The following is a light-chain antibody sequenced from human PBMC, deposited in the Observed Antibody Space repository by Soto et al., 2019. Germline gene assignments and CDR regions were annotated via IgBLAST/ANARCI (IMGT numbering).Light chain of an antibody. CDR3: SSYAGSNNLV. CDR1: SSDVGGYNY. J-gene: IGLJ2*01. V-gene: IGLV2-8*01. Sequence: QSALTQPPSASGSPGQSVTISCTGTSSDVGGYNYVSWYQQHPGKAPKLMIYEVSKWPAGVPNRFSGSKSGNMASLTVSGLQAEDEADYYCSSYAGSNNLVFGGGTKLTVL. CDR2: EVS.